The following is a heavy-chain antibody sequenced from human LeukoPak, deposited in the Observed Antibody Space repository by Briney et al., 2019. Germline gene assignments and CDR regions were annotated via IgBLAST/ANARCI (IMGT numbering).Heavy chain of an antibody. V-gene: IGHV3-30-3*01. CDR1: GFTLSSYA. CDR3: ARDGWELLTSLYYFDY. Sequence: GGSLRLSCAASGFTLSSYAMHWVRQAPGKGLEWVAVISYDGSNKYYADSVKGRFTISRDNSKNTLYLQMNSLRAEDTAVYYCARDGWELLTSLYYFDYWGQGTLVTVSS. J-gene: IGHJ4*02. D-gene: IGHD1-26*01. CDR2: ISYDGSNK.